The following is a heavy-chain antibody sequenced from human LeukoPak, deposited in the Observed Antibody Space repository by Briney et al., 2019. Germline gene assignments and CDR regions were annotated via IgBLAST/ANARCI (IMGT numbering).Heavy chain of an antibody. CDR2: VQINENN. CDR3: ARESGAAGTRWFNY. V-gene: IGHV4-4*07. D-gene: IGHD6-13*01. J-gene: IGHJ4*02. Sequence: SETLSLTCTVFGGSIHDYHWTWIRRSPGKGLEWIGRVQINENNNYNPSLRSRLTLSLDTSKNQFSLSLTSVTAADTAIYYCARESGAAGTRWFNYWGQGTRVTVSS. CDR1: GGSIHDYH.